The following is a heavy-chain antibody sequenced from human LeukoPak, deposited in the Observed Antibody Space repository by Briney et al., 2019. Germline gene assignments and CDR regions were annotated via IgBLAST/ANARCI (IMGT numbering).Heavy chain of an antibody. CDR2: MNPNSGNT. CDR1: GYTFTSCD. V-gene: IGHV1-8*03. J-gene: IGHJ4*02. Sequence: GASVKVSCKASGYTFTSCDINWVRQATGQGLEWMGWMNPNSGNTGYAQKFQGRVTITRNTSISTAYMELSSLRSEDTAVYYCARVGDPVTTIDYWGQGTLVTVSS. D-gene: IGHD4-17*01. CDR3: ARVGDPVTTIDY.